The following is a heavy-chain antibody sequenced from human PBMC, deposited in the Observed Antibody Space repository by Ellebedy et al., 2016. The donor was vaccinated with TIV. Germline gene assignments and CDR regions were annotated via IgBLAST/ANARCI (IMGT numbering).Heavy chain of an antibody. Sequence: SETLSLXXTVPGGSASRYFWSWIRQPAGKGLEWIGRIFTSGSFNYNPSLMSRVTMSVVTSKNQISLRLNSVTAADTAVYYCARVHCSITTCDYYYMDVWGKGTTVTVSS. D-gene: IGHD1-1*01. J-gene: IGHJ6*03. CDR2: IFTSGSF. V-gene: IGHV4-4*07. CDR1: GGSASRYF. CDR3: ARVHCSITTCDYYYMDV.